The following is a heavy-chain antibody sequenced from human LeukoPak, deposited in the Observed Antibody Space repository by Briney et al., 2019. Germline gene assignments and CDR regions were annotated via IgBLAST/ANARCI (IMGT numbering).Heavy chain of an antibody. Sequence: GGSLRLSCAASGFTFSSYSMNWVRQAPGKGLEWVSSISSSSSYIYYADSVKGRFTISRDNAKNSLYLQMNSLRAEDTAVYYCARDSVDTAMLGWGQGTLVTVSS. D-gene: IGHD5-18*01. J-gene: IGHJ4*02. CDR2: ISSSSSYI. CDR3: ARDSVDTAMLG. CDR1: GFTFSSYS. V-gene: IGHV3-21*01.